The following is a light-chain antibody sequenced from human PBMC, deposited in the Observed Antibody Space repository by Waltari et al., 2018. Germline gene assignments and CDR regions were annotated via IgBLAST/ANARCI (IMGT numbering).Light chain of an antibody. Sequence: EIVMTQSPATLSVSPGERATLSCRASQSVSSDLAWYQQKPAQAPRLLIYGASTRATGIPARFSGSGSGTEFTLTISSLQSEDFALYYCQQYNNWPPWTFGQGTKVEIK. CDR2: GAS. V-gene: IGKV3-15*01. J-gene: IGKJ1*01. CDR3: QQYNNWPPWT. CDR1: QSVSSD.